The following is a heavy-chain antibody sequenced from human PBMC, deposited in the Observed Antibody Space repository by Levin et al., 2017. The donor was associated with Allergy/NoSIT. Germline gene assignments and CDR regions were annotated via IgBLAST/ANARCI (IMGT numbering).Heavy chain of an antibody. CDR2: ISSSSSTI. V-gene: IGHV3-48*01. CDR3: AGSRHGFFTGSFDY. J-gene: IGHJ4*02. Sequence: GESLKISCAASGFTFSSYSMNWVRQAPGKGLEWVSYISSSSSTIYYADSVKGRFTISRDNAKNSLYLQMNSLRAEDTAVYYCAGSRHGFFTGSFDYWGQGTLVTVSS. CDR1: GFTFSSYS. D-gene: IGHD3-9*01.